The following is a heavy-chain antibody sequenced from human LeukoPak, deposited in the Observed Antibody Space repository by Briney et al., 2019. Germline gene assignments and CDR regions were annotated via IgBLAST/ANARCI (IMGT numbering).Heavy chain of an antibody. J-gene: IGHJ6*02. D-gene: IGHD4-17*01. CDR3: AKDLYGDYDYYYYSGMDV. Sequence: GGSLRLSCAASGFTVSSNHMNWVRQAPGKGLEWVAVISLDGRNKYYEDSVKGRFTISRDDSKNTLYLQMNTLRAEDTAVYYCAKDLYGDYDYYYYSGMDVWGQGTTVTVSS. CDR2: ISLDGRNK. CDR1: GFTVSSNH. V-gene: IGHV3-30*18.